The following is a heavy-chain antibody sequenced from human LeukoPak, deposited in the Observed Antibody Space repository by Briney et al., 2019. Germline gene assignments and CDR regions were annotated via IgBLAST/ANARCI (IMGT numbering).Heavy chain of an antibody. CDR3: ARVKYYYDSSGYSPDVYYFDY. CDR1: GFTFSSYG. CDR2: ISYDGSNK. D-gene: IGHD3-22*01. J-gene: IGHJ4*02. V-gene: IGHV3-30*03. Sequence: GGSLRLSCAASGFTFSSYGMHWVRQAPGKGLEWVALISYDGSNKYYADSVKGRFTISRDNSKNTLYLQMNSLRAEDTAVYYCARVKYYYDSSGYSPDVYYFDYWGQGTLVTVSS.